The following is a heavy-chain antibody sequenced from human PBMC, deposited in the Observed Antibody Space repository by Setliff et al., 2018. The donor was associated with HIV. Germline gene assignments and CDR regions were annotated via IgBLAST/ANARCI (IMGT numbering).Heavy chain of an antibody. Sequence: SETLSLTCAVSGYSISSGYYWGWIRQPPGKGLEWIGTIYHSGRTYSNPSLKSRVTISVDKSKNQFSLRLSSVTAADTAVYYCARQRGYDVLTYYFDFWGQGTLVTVSS. J-gene: IGHJ4*02. CDR1: GYSISSGYY. CDR2: IYHSGRT. CDR3: ARQRGYDVLTYYFDF. D-gene: IGHD3-9*01. V-gene: IGHV4-38-2*01.